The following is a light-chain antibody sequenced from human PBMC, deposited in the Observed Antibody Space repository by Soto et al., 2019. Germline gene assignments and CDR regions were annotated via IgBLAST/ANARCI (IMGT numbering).Light chain of an antibody. CDR1: QNIIFY. CDR2: PPP. Sequence: DIQMTQSPSSLSASVGDRVTITCRASQNIIFYLNWYQQKPGKAPKLLIYPPPNLQSGVPSRFSGSGSGTEFSLTISSLQPEDFATYFCQQSYTTPVYTFGQGTKLEIK. CDR3: QQSYTTPVYT. J-gene: IGKJ2*01. V-gene: IGKV1-39*01.